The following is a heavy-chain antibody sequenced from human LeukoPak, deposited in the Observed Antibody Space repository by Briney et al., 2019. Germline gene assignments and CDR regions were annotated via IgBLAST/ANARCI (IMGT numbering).Heavy chain of an antibody. J-gene: IGHJ5*02. CDR2: ILANGKT. CDR1: GGSISGRS. V-gene: IGHV4-59*11. CDR3: ARGHGWYDP. Sequence: PSEILSLTCTVSGGSISGRSWSWIRQPPGKGLEWIGYILANGKTNYNPSLQSRITISVDTSKNQFSLRLSSVTAADTAVYFCARGHGWYDPWGQGTLVTVSS.